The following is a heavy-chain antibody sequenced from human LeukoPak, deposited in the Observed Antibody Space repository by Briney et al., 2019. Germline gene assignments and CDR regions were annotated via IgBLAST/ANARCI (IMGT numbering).Heavy chain of an antibody. V-gene: IGHV4-4*07. Sequence: SETLSLTCTVSGASISIYYWSWIRQPAGKGLEWIGGIYTSGSGNYSPSLKSRVTMSVDTSKNQFSLKLSSVTAADTAVYYCARVRFGELAFDYWGQGTLVTVSS. CDR3: ARVRFGELAFDY. CDR1: GASISIYY. J-gene: IGHJ4*02. D-gene: IGHD3-10*01. CDR2: IYTSGSG.